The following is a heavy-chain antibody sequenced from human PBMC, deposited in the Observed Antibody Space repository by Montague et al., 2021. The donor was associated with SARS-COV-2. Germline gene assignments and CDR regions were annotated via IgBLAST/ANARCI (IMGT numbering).Heavy chain of an antibody. CDR1: VHSSVVDIR. V-gene: IGHV4-4*02. CDR2: CHLIRET. J-gene: IGHJ4*02. CDR3: ARKGSGRSDLAY. D-gene: IGHD1-26*01. Sequence: SETLSLTCAVDVHSSVVDIRRKSDHQPSELHSLAYVVCHLIRETKYKPSLKSRVSMSVDKSWNQFSLRLTSVTAADTAIYYCARKGSGRSDLAYGGQGTLVTVSS.